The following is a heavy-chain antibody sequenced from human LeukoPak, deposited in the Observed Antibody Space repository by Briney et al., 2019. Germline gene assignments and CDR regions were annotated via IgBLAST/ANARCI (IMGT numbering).Heavy chain of an antibody. V-gene: IGHV4-38-2*02. CDR1: GYSISSGYY. Sequence: SETLSLTCTVSGYSISSGYYWGWIRQPPGKGLEWIGSIYHSGSTYYNPSLKSRVTISVDTSKNQFSLKLSSVTAADTAVYYCATLGGYYPRAFDIWGQGTMATVSS. CDR2: IYHSGST. CDR3: ATLGGYYPRAFDI. D-gene: IGHD3-22*01. J-gene: IGHJ3*02.